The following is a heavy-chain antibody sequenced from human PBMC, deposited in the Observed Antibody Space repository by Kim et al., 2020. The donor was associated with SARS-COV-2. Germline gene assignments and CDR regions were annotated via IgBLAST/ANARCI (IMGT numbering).Heavy chain of an antibody. D-gene: IGHD6-19*01. V-gene: IGHV1-18*01. CDR2: ISAYNGNT. J-gene: IGHJ4*02. CDR3: ARDAVAWLAVAAPFDY. Sequence: ASVKVSCKASGYTFTSYGISWVRQAPGQGLEWMGWISAYNGNTNYAQKLQGRVTMTTDTSTSTAYMELRSLRSDDTAVYYCARDAVAWLAVAAPFDYWGQGTLVTVSS. CDR1: GYTFTSYG.